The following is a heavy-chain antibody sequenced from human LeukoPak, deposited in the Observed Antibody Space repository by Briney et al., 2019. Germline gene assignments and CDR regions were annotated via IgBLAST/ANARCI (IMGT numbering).Heavy chain of an antibody. CDR3: AGVGDGWAFDI. J-gene: IGHJ3*02. CDR2: INPNSGGK. D-gene: IGHD3-10*01. V-gene: IGHV1-2*02. CDR1: GYTFTGYY. Sequence: GASVKVSCKASGYTFTGYYMHWVRQAPGQGLEWMGWINPNSGGKNYAQKFQGRVTMTRDRSISTAYMELSRLRSDDTAVYYCAGVGDGWAFDIWGQGTMVTVSS.